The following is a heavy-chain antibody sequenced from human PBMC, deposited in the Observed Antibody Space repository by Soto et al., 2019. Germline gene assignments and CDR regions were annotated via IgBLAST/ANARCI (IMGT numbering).Heavy chain of an antibody. Sequence: QVQLVESGGGVVQPGRSLRLSCAASGFTFSSYGMHWVRQAPGKGLEWVAVISYDGSKKYYADSVKGRFTISRDRSKSTLYLQINSLRAEDTAVYYCAQEVIAAAGTDYFDYWGQGTLVTFSS. D-gene: IGHD6-13*01. J-gene: IGHJ4*02. V-gene: IGHV3-30*18. CDR1: GFTFSSYG. CDR3: AQEVIAAAGTDYFDY. CDR2: ISYDGSKK.